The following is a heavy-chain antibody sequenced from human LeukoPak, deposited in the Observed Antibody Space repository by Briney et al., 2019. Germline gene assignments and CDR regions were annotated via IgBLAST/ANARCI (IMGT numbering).Heavy chain of an antibody. CDR3: ARVRFLEWLFDY. D-gene: IGHD3-3*01. J-gene: IGHJ4*02. CDR1: GGSISSGDYY. CDR2: IHHSGST. V-gene: IGHV4-61*08. Sequence: SETLSLTCTVSGGSISSGDYYWSWIRQPPGKGLEWIGYIHHSGSTNYNPSLKSRVTISVDTSKNQFSLKLSSVTAADTAVYYCARVRFLEWLFDYWGQGTLVTVSS.